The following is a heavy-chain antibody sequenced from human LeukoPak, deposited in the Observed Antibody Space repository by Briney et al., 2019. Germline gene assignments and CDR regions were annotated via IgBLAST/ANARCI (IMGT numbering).Heavy chain of an antibody. CDR3: ARETDDSSGYYSPKYFDY. CDR1: GFTFSSYS. V-gene: IGHV3-21*01. CDR2: ISSSSSYI. J-gene: IGHJ4*02. Sequence: PGGSLRLSCAASGFTFSSYSMNWVRQAPGKGLEWVSSISSSSSYIYYADSVKGRFTISRDNAKNSLYLQMNSLRAEDTAVYYCARETDDSSGYYSPKYFDYWGQGTLVTVSS. D-gene: IGHD3-22*01.